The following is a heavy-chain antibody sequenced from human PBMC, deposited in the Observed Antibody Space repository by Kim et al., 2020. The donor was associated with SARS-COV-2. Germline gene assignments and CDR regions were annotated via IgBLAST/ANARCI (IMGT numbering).Heavy chain of an antibody. J-gene: IGHJ4*02. D-gene: IGHD2-15*01. CDR3: ARGFCSGGTCYSGDN. V-gene: IGHV3-72*01. Sequence: ASVKGRFSVSRDDSKNSLYLQMNSLKTEDTAVYYCARGFCSGGTCYSGDNWGRGTLVTVSS.